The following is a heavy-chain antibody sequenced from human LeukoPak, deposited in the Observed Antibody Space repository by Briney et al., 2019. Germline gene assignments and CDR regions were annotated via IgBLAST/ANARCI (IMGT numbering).Heavy chain of an antibody. CDR2: ISGSGGST. CDR3: ANRIPIH. J-gene: IGHJ4*02. V-gene: IGHV3-23*01. CDR1: GFTFTTYW. Sequence: GGSLRLSSAASGFTFTTYWMSWVRLAPGKGLEWVSAISGSGGSTYYADSVKGRFTISRDNSKNTLYLQMNSLRAEDTAVYYCANRIPIHWGQGTLVTVSS.